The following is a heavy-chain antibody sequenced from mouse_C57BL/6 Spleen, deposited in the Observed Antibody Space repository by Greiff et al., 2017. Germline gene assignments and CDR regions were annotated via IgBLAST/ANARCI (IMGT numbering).Heavy chain of an antibody. J-gene: IGHJ1*03. CDR3: ARNWGDVRSYWYFDV. CDR2: IWTGGGT. CDR1: GFSLTSYA. Sequence: QVQLQQSGPGLVAPSQSLSITCTVSGFSLTSYAISWVRQPPGKGLEWLGVIWTGGGTNYNSALKSRLSISKDNSKSQVFLKMNSLQTDDTARYYCARNWGDVRSYWYFDVWGTGTTVTVSS. V-gene: IGHV2-9-1*01.